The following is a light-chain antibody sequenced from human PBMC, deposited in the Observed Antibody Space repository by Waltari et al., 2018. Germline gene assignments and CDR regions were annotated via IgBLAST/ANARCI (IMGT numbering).Light chain of an antibody. CDR3: QERSNWPGGA. J-gene: IGKJ4*01. V-gene: IGKV3-11*01. CDR1: QSVRTY. CDR2: DAS. Sequence: EIVLPQSPATLSLSPGDRATLSCRASQSVRTYLAWYQHRPGLAPRLLIYDASNRATDVPARFSGSGSGTDFTLTISSLQPEDFAVYYCQERSNWPGGAFGGGTKVE.